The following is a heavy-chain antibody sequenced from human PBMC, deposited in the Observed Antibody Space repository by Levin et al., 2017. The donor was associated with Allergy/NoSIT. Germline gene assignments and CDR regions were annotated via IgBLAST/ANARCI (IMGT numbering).Heavy chain of an antibody. V-gene: IGHV4-59*08. CDR3: ARRDFLDSSGYYDAFDI. CDR1: GGSISSYY. D-gene: IGHD3-22*01. J-gene: IGHJ3*02. Sequence: SETLSLTCTVSGGSISSYYWSWIRQPPGKGLEWIGYIYYSGSTNYNPSLKSRVTISVDTSKNQFSLKLSSVTAADTAVYYCARRDFLDSSGYYDAFDIWGQGTMVTVSS. CDR2: IYYSGST.